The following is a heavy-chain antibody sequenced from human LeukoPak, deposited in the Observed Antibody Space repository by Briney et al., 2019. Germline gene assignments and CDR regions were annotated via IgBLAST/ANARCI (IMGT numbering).Heavy chain of an antibody. CDR2: IYYSGST. V-gene: IGHV4-59*08. D-gene: IGHD3-10*01. J-gene: IGHJ5*02. CDR1: GGSISSYY. Sequence: PSETLSLTCTVSGGSISSYYWSWLRQPPGQGLEWLGYIYYSGSTSYNPSLKSRVTISVDTSKNQFSLKLSSVTAADTAVYYCAATGGVIKARWFDPWGQGTLVTVSS. CDR3: AATGGVIKARWFDP.